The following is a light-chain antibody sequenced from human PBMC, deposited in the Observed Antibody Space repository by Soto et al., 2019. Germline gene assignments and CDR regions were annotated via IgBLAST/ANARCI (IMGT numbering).Light chain of an antibody. CDR2: DVS. Sequence: QSALTQPASVSGSPGQSITISCTGTSSDVGGYNYVSWYQQHPGKAPKLMIYDVSNRPSGVSNRFSGSKSGNTASLTISGLHAEDEADYYCCSYTSSSTVVFGGGTKLTVL. J-gene: IGLJ2*01. CDR3: CSYTSSSTVV. V-gene: IGLV2-14*01. CDR1: SSDVGGYNY.